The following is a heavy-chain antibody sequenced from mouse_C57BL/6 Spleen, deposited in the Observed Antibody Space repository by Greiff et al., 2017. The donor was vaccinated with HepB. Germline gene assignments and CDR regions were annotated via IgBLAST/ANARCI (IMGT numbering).Heavy chain of an antibody. CDR2: IDPSDSYT. V-gene: IGHV1-59*01. Sequence: QVQLQQPGAELVRPGTSVKLSCKASGYTFTSYWMHWVKQRPGQGLEWIGVIDPSDSYTNYNQKFKGKATLTVDTSSSTAYMQLSSLTSEDSAVYYCARSPYYYGSSPHFDYWGQGTTLTVSS. CDR1: GYTFTSYW. CDR3: ARSPYYYGSSPHFDY. D-gene: IGHD1-1*01. J-gene: IGHJ2*01.